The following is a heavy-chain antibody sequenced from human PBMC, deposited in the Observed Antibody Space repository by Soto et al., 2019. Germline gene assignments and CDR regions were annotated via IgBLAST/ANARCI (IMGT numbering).Heavy chain of an antibody. D-gene: IGHD6-13*01. J-gene: IGHJ6*02. CDR3: AKDRSSSSWYNGGYYYGMDV. V-gene: IGHV3-23*01. CDR2: ISGSGGST. CDR1: GFTFSSYA. Sequence: EVQLLESGGGLVQPGGSLRLSCAASGFTFSSYAMSWVRQAPGKGLEWVSAISGSGGSTYYADSVKGRFTISRDNSKNTLYLQMNSLRAEDTAVYYCAKDRSSSSWYNGGYYYGMDVWGQGTTVTVSS.